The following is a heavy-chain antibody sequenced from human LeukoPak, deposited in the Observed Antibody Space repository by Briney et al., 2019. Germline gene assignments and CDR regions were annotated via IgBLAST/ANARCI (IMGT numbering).Heavy chain of an antibody. V-gene: IGHV3-23*01. CDR2: ISGSGGST. Sequence: GGSLRLSCAASGFTFSSYAMSWVRQAPGEGLEWVSAISGSGGSTYYADSVKGRFTISRDNSKNTLYLQMNSLRAEDTAVYYCAKHGYYDFWTGGFDYWGQGTLVTVSS. J-gene: IGHJ4*02. D-gene: IGHD3-3*01. CDR3: AKHGYYDFWTGGFDY. CDR1: GFTFSSYA.